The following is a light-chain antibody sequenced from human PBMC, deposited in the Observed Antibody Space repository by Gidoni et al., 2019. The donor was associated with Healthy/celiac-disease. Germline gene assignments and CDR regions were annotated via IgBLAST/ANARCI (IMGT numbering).Light chain of an antibody. J-gene: IGKJ4*01. CDR1: QSVSSSD. V-gene: IGKV3-20*01. Sequence: EIVLTQSPGTLSLSPGERATLSCRASQSVSSSDLAWSHQKPGQAPRLLIYGASSRATGIPDRFSGSGSGTDFTLTISRLEPEDCAVDYCQQYGSSPLTFGGXTKVESK. CDR2: GAS. CDR3: QQYGSSPLT.